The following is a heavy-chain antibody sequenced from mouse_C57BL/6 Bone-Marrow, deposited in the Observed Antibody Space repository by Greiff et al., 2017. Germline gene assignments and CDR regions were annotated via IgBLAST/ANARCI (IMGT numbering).Heavy chain of an antibody. CDR1: GFTFSDYY. CDR2: ISNGGGST. J-gene: IGHJ4*01. D-gene: IGHD2-10*02. V-gene: IGHV5-12*01. Sequence: EVKLMESGGGLVQPGGSLKLSCAASGFTFSDYYMYWVRQTPEKRLEWVAYISNGGGSTYYPDTVKGRFTISRDNAKNPLDLQMSRLKAEDTAMYYCARRPYGNYAMDYWGQGTSVTVSS. CDR3: ARRPYGNYAMDY.